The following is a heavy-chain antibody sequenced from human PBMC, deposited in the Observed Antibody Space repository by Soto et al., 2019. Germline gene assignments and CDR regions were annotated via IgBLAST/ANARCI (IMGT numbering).Heavy chain of an antibody. CDR3: AREMGDYYDSSGSWFDP. V-gene: IGHV3-21*01. J-gene: IGHJ5*02. CDR2: INGRGNYI. CDR1: GFTFSTYN. Sequence: EVLLVESGGGLVKPGGSLRLSCAASGFTFSTYNMNWVRQAPGKGLEWVSSINGRGNYIYYTDAVKGRFTISRDNAKTSLYLQMNSLRAEDTAVYYCAREMGDYYDSSGSWFDPWGQGTLVTVSS. D-gene: IGHD3-22*01.